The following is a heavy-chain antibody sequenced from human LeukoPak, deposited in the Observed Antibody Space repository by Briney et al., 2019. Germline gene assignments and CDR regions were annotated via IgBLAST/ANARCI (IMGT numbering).Heavy chain of an antibody. V-gene: IGHV3-11*05. CDR2: ISKSGTST. CDR1: GFTFSDYY. J-gene: IGHJ4*02. CDR3: ARVRSSGSPLDY. Sequence: GGSLRLSCAASGFTFSDYYMSWIRQAPGKGLEWVSYISKSGTSTKYADSVTGRFSIFGDNAKQSLYLQLTSLTAEDTAVYYCARVRSSGSPLDYWGQGTLVTVSS. D-gene: IGHD3-10*01.